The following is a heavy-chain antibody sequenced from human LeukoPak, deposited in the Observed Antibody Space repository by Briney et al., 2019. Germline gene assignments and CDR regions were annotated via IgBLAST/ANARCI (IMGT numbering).Heavy chain of an antibody. V-gene: IGHV3-23*01. J-gene: IGHJ3*02. CDR1: GFTFSSYA. Sequence: PGGSLRLSCAASGFTFSSYAMSWVRQAPGKGLEWVSAISGSGGSTYYADSVKGRFTISRDNSKNTLYLQMNSLRAEDTAVYYCAKLGGYILTGYYPMEAFDIWGQGTMVTVSS. D-gene: IGHD3-9*01. CDR2: ISGSGGST. CDR3: AKLGGYILTGYYPMEAFDI.